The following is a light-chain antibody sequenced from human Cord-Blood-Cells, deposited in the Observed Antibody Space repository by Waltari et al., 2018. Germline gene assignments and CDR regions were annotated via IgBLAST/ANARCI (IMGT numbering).Light chain of an antibody. CDR3: SSYTSSSTLV. CDR1: SSDVGGYNY. CDR2: DVS. V-gene: IGLV2-14*01. Sequence: QSALTQPASVSGSPGQSITISCTGTSSDVGGYNYVYWSQQPPGKAPKLMIYDVSNRPSGVSNRFSGSKSGNTASLTISGLQAEDEADYYCSSYTSSSTLVFGGGTKLTVL. J-gene: IGLJ3*02.